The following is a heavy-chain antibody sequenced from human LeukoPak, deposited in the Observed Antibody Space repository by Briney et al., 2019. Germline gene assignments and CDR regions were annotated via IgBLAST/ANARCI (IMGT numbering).Heavy chain of an antibody. CDR2: IIPIFGTA. V-gene: IGHV1-69*05. Sequence: EASVKVSCKASGGTFSSYAISWVRQAPGQGLEWMGRIIPIFGTANYAQKFQGRVTITTDESTSTAYMELSSLRSEDTAVYYCARDRLYYGSGSYDYWGQGTLVTVSS. CDR1: GGTFSSYA. D-gene: IGHD3-10*01. CDR3: ARDRLYYGSGSYDY. J-gene: IGHJ4*02.